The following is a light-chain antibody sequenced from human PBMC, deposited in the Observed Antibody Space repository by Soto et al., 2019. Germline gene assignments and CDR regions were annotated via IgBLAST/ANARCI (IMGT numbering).Light chain of an antibody. CDR3: AAWDDCLTGSWV. CDR2: NNN. J-gene: IGLJ3*02. CDR1: TSNIGSNS. Sequence: QSVLTQPASASATPGQRVTLSCSGSTSNIGSNSVNWYQQVPGTAPKLLIYNNNHRPSGVPDRFSGSKSGTSASQAVSGLQSEDEADYYCAAWDDCLTGSWVFGGGTKLTVL. V-gene: IGLV1-44*01.